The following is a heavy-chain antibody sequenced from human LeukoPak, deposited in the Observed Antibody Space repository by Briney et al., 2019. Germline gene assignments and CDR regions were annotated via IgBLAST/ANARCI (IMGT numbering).Heavy chain of an antibody. CDR1: GYSISSGYY. D-gene: IGHD4-17*01. CDR3: ARLRENGDYGIDY. V-gene: IGHV4-38-2*01. J-gene: IGHJ4*02. Sequence: SETLSLTCAGSGYSISSGYYWGWIRQPPGKGLEWIGSIYHSGSTYYNPSLESRVTISVDTSKNQFSLKLSSVTAADTAVYYCARLRENGDYGIDYWGQGTLVTVSS. CDR2: IYHSGST.